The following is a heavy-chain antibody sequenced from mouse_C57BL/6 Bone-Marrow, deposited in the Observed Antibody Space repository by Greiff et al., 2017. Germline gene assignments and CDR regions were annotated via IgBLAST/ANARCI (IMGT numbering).Heavy chain of an antibody. CDR3: ARCEGEYDYDDRAWFAY. Sequence: VQLQQSGPELVKPGASVKIPCKASGYTFTDYNMDWVKQSHGKSLEWIGDINPNNGGTIYNQKFKGKATLTVDKSSSTAYMELRSLTSEDTAVYYCARCEGEYDYDDRAWFAYWGQGTLVTVSA. J-gene: IGHJ3*01. D-gene: IGHD2-4*01. V-gene: IGHV1-18*01. CDR1: GYTFTDYN. CDR2: INPNNGGT.